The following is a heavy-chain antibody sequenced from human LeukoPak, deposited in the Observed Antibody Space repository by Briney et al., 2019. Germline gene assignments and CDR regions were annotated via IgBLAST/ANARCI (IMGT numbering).Heavy chain of an antibody. CDR3: SRASGNKLLRY. CDR2: IKEDGSER. J-gene: IGHJ4*02. V-gene: IGHV3-7*04. D-gene: IGHD2-21*02. Sequence: PGGSLRLSCAGSGFNFGDYWMTWVRQAPGKGLQWVGNIKEDGSERYYVDSVEGRFNISRDNAKNSVYLQMDSLRVEDTGVYFCSRASGNKLLRYWGQGTRVTVSS. CDR1: GFNFGDYW.